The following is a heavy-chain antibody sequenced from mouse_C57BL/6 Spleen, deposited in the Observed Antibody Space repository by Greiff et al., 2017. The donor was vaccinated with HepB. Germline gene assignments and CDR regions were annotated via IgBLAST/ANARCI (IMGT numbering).Heavy chain of an antibody. CDR3: ASITTDFDY. V-gene: IGHV2-2*01. Sequence: QVQLKESGPGLVQPSQSLSITCTVSGFSLTSYGVHWVRQSPGKGLEWLGVIGSGGSTDYNAAFISRLSISKDNSKSQVFFKMNSLQADDTAIYYCASITTDFDYWGQGTTLTVSS. CDR1: GFSLTSYG. J-gene: IGHJ2*01. D-gene: IGHD1-1*01. CDR2: IGSGGST.